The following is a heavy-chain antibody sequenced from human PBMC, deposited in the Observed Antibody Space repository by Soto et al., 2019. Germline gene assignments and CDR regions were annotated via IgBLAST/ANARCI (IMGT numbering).Heavy chain of an antibody. CDR1: GGSLSNYG. CDR2: IIPVFGTP. D-gene: IGHD3-22*01. CDR3: ARGDATKIVVTTYYAMDV. V-gene: IGHV1-69*12. Sequence: QVQLVQSGAEVKKPGSSVKVSCTASGGSLSNYGISWVRQAPGQGLAWMGAIIPVFGTPNYAQKFQDRVTITADESTTTVYMEVRSLTSEDTAVYYCARGDATKIVVTTYYAMDVWGQGTTVTVSS. J-gene: IGHJ6*02.